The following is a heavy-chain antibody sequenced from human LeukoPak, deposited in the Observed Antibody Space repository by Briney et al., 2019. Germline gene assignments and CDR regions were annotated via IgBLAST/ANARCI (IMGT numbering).Heavy chain of an antibody. CDR1: GFTFSSYW. V-gene: IGHV3-74*01. J-gene: IGHJ4*02. D-gene: IGHD3-22*01. CDR2: INSDGSST. CDR3: AKRGYYYDSSAYYYFDY. Sequence: PGGSLRLSCAVSGFTFSSYWMHWVRQAPGKGLVWVSRINSDGSSTSYADSVEGRFTISRDNAKNTLYLQMNSLRAEDTAVYYCAKRGYYYDSSAYYYFDYWGQGTLVTVSS.